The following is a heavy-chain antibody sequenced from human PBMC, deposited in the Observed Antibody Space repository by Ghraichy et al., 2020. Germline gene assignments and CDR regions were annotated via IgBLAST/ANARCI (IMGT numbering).Heavy chain of an antibody. V-gene: IGHV3-9*01. Sequence: SLRLSCAASGFTFDDYAMHWVRQAPGKGLEWVSGISWNSGSIGYADSVKGRFTISRDNAKNSLYLQMNSLRAEDTALYYCAKDTSPYYYDSSGSADAFDIWGQGTMVTVSS. CDR2: ISWNSGSI. D-gene: IGHD3-22*01. J-gene: IGHJ3*02. CDR1: GFTFDDYA. CDR3: AKDTSPYYYDSSGSADAFDI.